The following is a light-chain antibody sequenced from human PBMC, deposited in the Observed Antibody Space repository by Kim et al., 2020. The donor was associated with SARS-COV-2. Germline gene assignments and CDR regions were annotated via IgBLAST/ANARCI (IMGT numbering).Light chain of an antibody. J-gene: IGLJ2*01. V-gene: IGLV3-21*04. CDR3: QVWDSSSDHVV. Sequence: SYELTQPPSVSVAPGKTARITCGGNNIGSKSVHWYQQKPGQAPVLVIYYDSHRPSGIPERFSGSNSGNTATLTISRVEAGDEADYYCQVWDSSSDHVVFGGGTKLTVL. CDR1: NIGSKS. CDR2: YDS.